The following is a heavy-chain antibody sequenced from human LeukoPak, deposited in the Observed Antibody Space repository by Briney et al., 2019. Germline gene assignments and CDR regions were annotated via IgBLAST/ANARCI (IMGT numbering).Heavy chain of an antibody. Sequence: PSETLSLTCAVSGGSISSSNWWSWVRQPPGKGLEWIGEIYHSGSTNYNPSLKSRVIISVDKSKNQFSLKLSSVTAADTAVYYCAKGFGELLNYYYYGMDVWGQGTTVTVSS. V-gene: IGHV4-4*02. CDR2: IYHSGST. D-gene: IGHD3-10*01. J-gene: IGHJ6*02. CDR3: AKGFGELLNYYYYGMDV. CDR1: GGSISSSNW.